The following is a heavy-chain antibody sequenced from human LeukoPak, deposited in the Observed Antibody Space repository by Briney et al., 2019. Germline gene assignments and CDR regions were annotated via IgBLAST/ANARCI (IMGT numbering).Heavy chain of an antibody. Sequence: SETLSLTCAVYGGSFSGYYWSWIRQPLGKGLEWIGEINHSGSTNYNPSLKSRVTISVDTSKNQFSLKLSSVTAADTAVYYCKGDQLLWLTSLITSDDAFDIWGQGTMVTVSS. CDR3: KGDQLLWLTSLITSDDAFDI. J-gene: IGHJ3*02. CDR1: GGSFSGYY. V-gene: IGHV4-34*01. CDR2: INHSGST. D-gene: IGHD2-2*01.